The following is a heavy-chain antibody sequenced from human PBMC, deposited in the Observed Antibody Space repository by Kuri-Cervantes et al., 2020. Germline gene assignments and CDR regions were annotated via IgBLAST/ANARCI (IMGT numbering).Heavy chain of an antibody. V-gene: IGHV4-59*08. Sequence: SETLSLTCTVSGGSISSDYWSWIRQPPGKGLEWLGYIYNGVSPNYNPSLNSRVTISVDTSKNQFSLKLSSVTAADTAVYYCARVFGRRRSGTFDYWGQGTLVTVSS. J-gene: IGHJ4*02. CDR2: IYNGVSP. CDR3: ARVFGRRRSGTFDY. CDR1: GGSISSDY. D-gene: IGHD1-7*01.